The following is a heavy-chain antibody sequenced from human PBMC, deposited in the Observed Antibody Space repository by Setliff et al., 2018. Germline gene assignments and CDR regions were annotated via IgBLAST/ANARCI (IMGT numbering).Heavy chain of an antibody. CDR2: IYYSGTT. Sequence: PSETLSLTCIVSGASINSSTFFWGWIRQPPGKGLEWIGSIYYSGTTYYNPSVRSRVTISVDTSKNQFSLNLDSVTAADTALYYCARESRFGYSGYDCAFDYWGQGMLVTVSS. CDR1: GASINSSTFF. D-gene: IGHD5-12*01. V-gene: IGHV4-39*02. J-gene: IGHJ4*02. CDR3: ARESRFGYSGYDCAFDY.